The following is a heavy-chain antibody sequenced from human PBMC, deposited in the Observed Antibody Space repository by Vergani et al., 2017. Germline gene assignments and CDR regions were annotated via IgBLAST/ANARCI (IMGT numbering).Heavy chain of an antibody. CDR3: ARHSTVEWLVKLGWIDP. D-gene: IGHD6-19*01. J-gene: IGHJ5*02. V-gene: IGHV4-39*01. Sequence: QLQLQESGPGLVKPSATLSLTCSVSGASIRSSNYYWGWIRQPPGKGLEWIASIYYSGRTYYNPSLKSRVTISVDTSKNQFSLKLRSVTAADTAVYFCARHSTVEWLVKLGWIDPWGQGILVTVSS. CDR1: GASIRSSNYY. CDR2: IYYSGRT.